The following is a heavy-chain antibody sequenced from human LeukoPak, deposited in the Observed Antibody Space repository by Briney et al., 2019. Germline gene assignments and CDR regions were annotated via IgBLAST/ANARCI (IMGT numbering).Heavy chain of an antibody. Sequence: PGGSLRLSCAASGFTLSRYWMSWVRQDPGKGLEWVAKIKQDGSAKQYVDSVKGRFTISRDNAKNSLYLEMNSLRAEDTAVYYCARDRDAGTLGLFDLWGQGTLVTVSS. D-gene: IGHD2-21*01. CDR2: IKQDGSAK. CDR1: GFTLSRYW. CDR3: ARDRDAGTLGLFDL. J-gene: IGHJ4*02. V-gene: IGHV3-7*01.